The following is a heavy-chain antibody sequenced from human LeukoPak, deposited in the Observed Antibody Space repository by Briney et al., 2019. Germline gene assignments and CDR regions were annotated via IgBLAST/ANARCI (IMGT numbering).Heavy chain of an antibody. Sequence: QTGGSLRLSCAASGFTFSSYGMHWVRQAPGKGLEWVSYISSGSVTIYYADSVKGRFTISRDNSKNTLYLQMNSLRAEDTAVYYCAKDQGIASEGPGYWGQGTLVTVSS. CDR3: AKDQGIASEGPGY. V-gene: IGHV3-48*01. J-gene: IGHJ4*02. D-gene: IGHD6-25*01. CDR1: GFTFSSYG. CDR2: ISSGSVTI.